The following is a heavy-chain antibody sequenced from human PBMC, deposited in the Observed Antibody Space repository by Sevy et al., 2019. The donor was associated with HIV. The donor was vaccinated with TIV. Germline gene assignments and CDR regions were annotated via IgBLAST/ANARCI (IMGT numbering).Heavy chain of an antibody. CDR1: GGSFSGYY. D-gene: IGHD3-10*01. CDR3: ASPSYGSGSYKTYFYYGMDV. J-gene: IGHJ6*02. CDR2: INHSGST. V-gene: IGHV4-34*01. Sequence: SETLSLTCAVYGGSFSGYYWSWIRQPPGKGLEWIGEINHSGSTNYNPSLKSRVTISVDTSKNQFSLKLSSVTAADTAVYYCASPSYGSGSYKTYFYYGMDVWGQGTAVTVSS.